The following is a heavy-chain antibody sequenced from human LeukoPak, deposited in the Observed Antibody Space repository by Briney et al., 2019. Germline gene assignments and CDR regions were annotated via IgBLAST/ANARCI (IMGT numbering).Heavy chain of an antibody. CDR3: ARDRPKGVVVPAANDY. CDR2: INPNSGGT. Sequence: EASVKVSCKASGYTFTGYYMHWVRQAPGQGLEWMGRINPNSGGTNYAQKFQGRVTMTRDTSISTAYMELSRLRSDDTAVDYCARDRPKGVVVPAANDYWGQGTLVTVSS. J-gene: IGHJ4*02. D-gene: IGHD2-2*01. V-gene: IGHV1-2*06. CDR1: GYTFTGYY.